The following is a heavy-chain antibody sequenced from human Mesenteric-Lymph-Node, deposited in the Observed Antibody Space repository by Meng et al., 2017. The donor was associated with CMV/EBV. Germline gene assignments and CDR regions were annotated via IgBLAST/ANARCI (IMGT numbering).Heavy chain of an antibody. D-gene: IGHD3-10*01. Sequence: SGSTLSSYGISRVRQAPGQGRKWRGWISGYNGKTNYAQRVQSRVTMTTDTSTSTAYMELRSLRSDATAVYFCARVGGFGELLSYFDYWGQGTLVTVSS. CDR3: ARVGGFGELLSYFDY. J-gene: IGHJ4*02. CDR1: GSTLSSYG. V-gene: IGHV1-18*01. CDR2: ISGYNGKT.